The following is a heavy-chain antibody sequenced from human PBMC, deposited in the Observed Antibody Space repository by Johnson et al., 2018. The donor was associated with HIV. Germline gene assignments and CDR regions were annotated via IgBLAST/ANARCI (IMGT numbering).Heavy chain of an antibody. J-gene: IGHJ3*02. CDR1: GFTFSSYW. CDR3: ARDHEMATIGDAIDI. D-gene: IGHD5-24*01. Sequence: VQLVESGGGLVQPGGSLRLSCAASGFTFSSYWMSWVRQAPGKGLEWVANIKQDGSEKSYVDSVKGRLTISRDNAKNSLYLQMNSLRAEDTAVYYCARDHEMATIGDAIDIWGQGTMVTVSS. CDR2: IKQDGSEK. V-gene: IGHV3-7*01.